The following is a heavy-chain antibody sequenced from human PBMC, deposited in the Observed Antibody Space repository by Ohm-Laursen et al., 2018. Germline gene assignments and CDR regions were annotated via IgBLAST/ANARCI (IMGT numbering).Heavy chain of an antibody. CDR3: AREIPHYKRVYHFDL. Sequence: GSLRLSCTASGFTFSSYAMSWVRQAPGKGLEWVSLIYAGGSTHYADSVKGRFTISRDTSKNTLYLQMNSLRVEDTAVYYCAREIPHYKRVYHFDLWGRGTLVSVSS. CDR1: GFTFSSYA. V-gene: IGHV3-23*03. J-gene: IGHJ2*01. CDR2: IYAGGST. D-gene: IGHD5/OR15-5a*01.